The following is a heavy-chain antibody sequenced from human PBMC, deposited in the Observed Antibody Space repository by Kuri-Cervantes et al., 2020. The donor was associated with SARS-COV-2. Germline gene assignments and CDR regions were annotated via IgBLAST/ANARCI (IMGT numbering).Heavy chain of an antibody. J-gene: IGHJ2*01. CDR3: ARIRAYYDFWSGSGNWYFDL. Sequence: SGPTLVKPTQTLTLTCTFSGFSLSTSGMCVSWIRQPPGKALEWLARIDWDDDKYYSTSLKTRLTISKDTSKSQVVLTMTNMDPVDTATYYCARIRAYYDFWSGSGNWYFDLWGRGTLVTVSS. D-gene: IGHD3-3*01. V-gene: IGHV2-70*11. CDR1: GFSLSTSGMC. CDR2: IDWDDDK.